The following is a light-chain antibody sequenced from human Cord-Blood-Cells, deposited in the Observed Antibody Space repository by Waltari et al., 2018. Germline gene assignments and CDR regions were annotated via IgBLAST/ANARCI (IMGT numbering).Light chain of an antibody. Sequence: SALTQPASVSGSPGQSITISCTGTSSAVGGYNYVSWYQQHPGKAPQLMIYDVSNRPSGVSNRFSGSKSGNTASLTISGLQAEDEADYYCSSYTSSSTLVVFGGGTKLTVL. J-gene: IGLJ2*01. CDR3: SSYTSSSTLVV. CDR2: DVS. V-gene: IGLV2-14*01. CDR1: SSAVGGYNY.